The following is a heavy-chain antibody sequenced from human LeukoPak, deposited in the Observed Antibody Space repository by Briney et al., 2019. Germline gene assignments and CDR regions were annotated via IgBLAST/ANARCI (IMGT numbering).Heavy chain of an antibody. J-gene: IGHJ4*02. CDR1: GGSISSYY. Sequence: SETLSLTCTVSGGSISSYYWSWIRQPAGKGLEWIGRIYTSGSTNHNPSLESRATMSVDTSKNQFSLKLSSVTAADTAVYYCVISSGYYTYDYWGQGTLVTVSS. V-gene: IGHV4-4*07. D-gene: IGHD3-22*01. CDR3: VISSGYYTYDY. CDR2: IYTSGST.